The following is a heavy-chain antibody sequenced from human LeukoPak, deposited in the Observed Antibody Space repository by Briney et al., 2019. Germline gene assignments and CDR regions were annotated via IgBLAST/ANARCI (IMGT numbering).Heavy chain of an antibody. D-gene: IGHD6-13*01. CDR2: IIPIFGTA. CDR1: GGTFSSYA. J-gene: IGHJ6*03. V-gene: IGHV1-69*05. Sequence: ASVKVSCKASGGTFSSYAISWVRQAPGQGLEWMGGIIPIFGTANYAQKFQGRVTITTDESTSTAYMELSSLRSEDTAVYYCARSDRTLLSSSWENYYYYYMDVWGKGTAVTVSS. CDR3: ARSDRTLLSSSWENYYYYYMDV.